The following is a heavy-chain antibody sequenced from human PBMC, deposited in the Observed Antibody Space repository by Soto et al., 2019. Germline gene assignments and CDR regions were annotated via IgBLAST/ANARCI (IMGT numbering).Heavy chain of an antibody. J-gene: IGHJ6*02. CDR2: IKSKTDGGTT. CDR1: GFTFSNAW. CDR3: GVVPAAIPMDV. V-gene: IGHV3-15*07. Sequence: EVQLVESGGGLVKPGGSLRLSCAASGFTFSNAWMNWVRQAPGKGLEWVGRIKSKTDGGTTDYAAPVKGRFTISRDDSKNTLYLQMNSLKSEHTAVYYCGVVPAAIPMDVWGQGTTVTVSS. D-gene: IGHD2-2*01.